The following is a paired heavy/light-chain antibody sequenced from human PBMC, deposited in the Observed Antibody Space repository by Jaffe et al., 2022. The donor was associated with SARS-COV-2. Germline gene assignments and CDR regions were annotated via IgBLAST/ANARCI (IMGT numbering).Light chain of an antibody. Sequence: QSALTQPASVSGSLGQSITISCTGTTSDVGAYNYVSWYQLHPGKAPKLIIYAVTNRPSGVSNRFSGSKSGNTASLTISGLQAEDEADYYCNSYARGSTLVVFGGGTKLTVL. CDR3: NSYARGSTLVV. V-gene: IGLV2-14*01. CDR1: TSDVGAYNY. J-gene: IGLJ2*01. CDR2: AVT.
Heavy chain of an antibody. D-gene: IGHD2-2*01. CDR2: IKRKTDTRTT. CDR1: GFTFNNAW. V-gene: IGHV3-15*01. Sequence: EVQLVESGGGLVKPGGSLRLSCAVSGFTFNNAWMIWARHIPGKGLEWVGRIKRKTDTRTTDYAAPVNGRFIISRDDSENMVYLQMNNLKTEDTALYYCARRYCNETNCYDDAFGDWGQGTMVTVSS. J-gene: IGHJ3*01. CDR3: ARRYCNETNCYDDAFGD.